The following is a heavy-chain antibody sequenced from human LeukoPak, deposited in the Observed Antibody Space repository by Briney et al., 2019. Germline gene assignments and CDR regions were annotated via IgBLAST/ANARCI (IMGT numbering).Heavy chain of an antibody. J-gene: IGHJ4*02. CDR3: ARDRYSGSGVFDY. CDR2: IHNSGST. CDR1: SDSISSYY. V-gene: IGHV4-59*12. D-gene: IGHD1-26*01. Sequence: SETLSLTCTVASDSISSYYWSRIRQPPGKGLEWIGFIHNSGSTYYNPSLKSRLTISLDTSNNQFSLKLSSATAADTAVYYCARDRYSGSGVFDYWGQGTLVTVSS.